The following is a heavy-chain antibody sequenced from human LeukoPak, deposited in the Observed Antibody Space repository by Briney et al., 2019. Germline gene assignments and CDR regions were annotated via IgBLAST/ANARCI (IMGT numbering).Heavy chain of an antibody. CDR3: ARIRGFGADYYYYYMDV. CDR2: INHSGST. V-gene: IGHV4-34*01. CDR1: GGSFSGYY. Sequence: SETPSLTCAVYGGSFSGYYWSWIRQPPGKGLEWIGEINHSGSTNYNPSLKSRVTISVDKSKNQFSLKLSSVTAADTAAYYCARIRGFGADYYYYYMDVWGKGTTVTVSS. J-gene: IGHJ6*03. D-gene: IGHD3-10*01.